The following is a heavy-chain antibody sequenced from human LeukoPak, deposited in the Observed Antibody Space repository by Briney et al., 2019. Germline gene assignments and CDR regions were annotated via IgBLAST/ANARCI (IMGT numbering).Heavy chain of an antibody. CDR2: INSDGSST. CDR3: ARRIAAAAAPYYFDY. Sequence: GGSLRLSCAASGFTFSSYWMHWVRQAPGKGLVWVSRINSDGSSTSYADSVKGRFTISRDNAKNTLYLQMNSLRAEDTAVYYCARRIAAAAAPYYFDYWGQGTLVTVSS. CDR1: GFTFSSYW. D-gene: IGHD6-13*01. V-gene: IGHV3-74*01. J-gene: IGHJ4*02.